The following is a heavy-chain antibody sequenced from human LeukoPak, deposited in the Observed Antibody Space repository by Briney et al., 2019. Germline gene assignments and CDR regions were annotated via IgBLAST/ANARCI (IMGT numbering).Heavy chain of an antibody. D-gene: IGHD3-22*01. J-gene: IGHJ4*02. Sequence: KPSETLSLTCTVSGGSTSSSSFYWGWIRQPPGKGLECIGRSSYSGRTYYNPSLQSRVTISVDTSKNQFSLRLSSVTAADTAVYYCARLRAYYYDSSGYYNFDFWGQGTLVTVSS. V-gene: IGHV4-39*01. CDR2: SSYSGRT. CDR3: ARLRAYYYDSSGYYNFDF. CDR1: GGSTSSSSFY.